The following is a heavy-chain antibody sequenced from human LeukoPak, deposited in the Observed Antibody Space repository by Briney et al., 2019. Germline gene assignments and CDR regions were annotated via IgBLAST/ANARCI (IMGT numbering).Heavy chain of an antibody. CDR3: ARWPWRWGNYFDY. J-gene: IGHJ4*02. Sequence: SETLSLTCTVSGGSISSSSYYWGWIRQPPGKGLEWIGSIYYSGSTYYNPSLKSRVTISVDTSKNQFSLKLSSVTAADTAVYYCARWPWRWGNYFDYWGQGTLVTVSS. V-gene: IGHV4-39*01. D-gene: IGHD4-23*01. CDR2: IYYSGST. CDR1: GGSISSSSYY.